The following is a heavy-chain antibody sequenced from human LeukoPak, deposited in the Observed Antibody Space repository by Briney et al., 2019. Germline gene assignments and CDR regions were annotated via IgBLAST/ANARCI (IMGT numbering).Heavy chain of an antibody. J-gene: IGHJ3*02. CDR3: ARGVVVIPIDI. CDR1: GGSISSGSYY. D-gene: IGHD3-22*01. CDR2: IYHSRST. V-gene: IGHV4-39*07. Sequence: SETLSLTCTVSGGSISSGSYYWSWIRQPAGKGLEWIGSIYHSRSTCYNPSLKSRVTISVDTSKNQFSLKLSSVTAADTAVYYCARGVVVIPIDIWGQGTMVTVSS.